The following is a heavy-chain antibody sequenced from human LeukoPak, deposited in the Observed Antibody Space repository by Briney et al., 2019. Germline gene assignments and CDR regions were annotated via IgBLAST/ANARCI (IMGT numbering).Heavy chain of an antibody. CDR3: ARGPNSNWSGLDF. J-gene: IGHJ4*02. Sequence: PGGSLRLSCTASGFSFSGHWMHWARQLPGKGLVWVSRISPTGSTTSYADSVKGRFTVSRDSAKNTLYLQVNNLRAEDTAVYYCARGPNSNWSGLDFWGQGTLVTVSS. CDR2: ISPTGSTT. CDR1: GFSFSGHW. D-gene: IGHD6-6*01. V-gene: IGHV3-74*01.